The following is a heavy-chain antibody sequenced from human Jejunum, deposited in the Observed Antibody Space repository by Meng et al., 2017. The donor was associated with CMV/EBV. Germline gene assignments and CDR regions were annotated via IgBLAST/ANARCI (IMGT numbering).Heavy chain of an antibody. CDR1: GFAFNNYA. D-gene: IGHD5-18*01. J-gene: IGHJ4*02. CDR2: ISYDGSNK. V-gene: IGHV3-30-3*01. Sequence: EASGFAFNNYAIHWVRQAPGKGLEWVTLISYDGSNKFYADSVKGRFTISRDNSKNTVYVQMNSLRVEDTAMYFCARGYNYGPHDYWGQGTLVTVSS. CDR3: ARGYNYGPHDY.